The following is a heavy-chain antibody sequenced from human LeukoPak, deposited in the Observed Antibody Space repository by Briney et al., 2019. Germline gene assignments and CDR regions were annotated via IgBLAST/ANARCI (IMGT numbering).Heavy chain of an antibody. J-gene: IGHJ4*02. D-gene: IGHD5-12*01. Sequence: SETLPLTCAVYGGSFSGYYWSWIRQPPGKGLEWIGEINHSGSTNYNPSLKSRVTISVDTSKNQFSLKLSSVTAADTAVYYCARADSGYDQYYFDYWGQGTLVTVSS. CDR2: INHSGST. CDR1: GGSFSGYY. CDR3: ARADSGYDQYYFDY. V-gene: IGHV4-34*01.